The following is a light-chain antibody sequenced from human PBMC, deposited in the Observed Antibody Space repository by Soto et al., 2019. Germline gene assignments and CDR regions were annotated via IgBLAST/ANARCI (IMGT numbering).Light chain of an antibody. CDR3: CSYAGSFVV. V-gene: IGLV2-11*01. CDR1: SSDVGGYNY. CDR2: DVS. Sequence: QSALTQPRSVSGSPGQSVTISCTGTSSDVGGYNYVSWYQQHPGKAPKLMIYDVSKRPSGVPDRFSGSKSGNTASLTISGLQAEDEADYYCCSYAGSFVVFGGGTQLPVL. J-gene: IGLJ2*01.